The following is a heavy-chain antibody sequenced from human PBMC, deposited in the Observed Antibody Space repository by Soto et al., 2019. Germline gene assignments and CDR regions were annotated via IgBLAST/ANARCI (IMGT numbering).Heavy chain of an antibody. Sequence: PSETLSLPCTVSGDSISSDTHYWHWIRQHPGKGLVSIGCVSSSGNSYYSPSLKSTGFMSVDTSKNFFSLKLWSMTAADPSMYYCVARLTHIYTSFDSWGQGT. D-gene: IGHD2-21*01. CDR2: VSSSGNS. CDR1: GDSISSDTHY. J-gene: IGHJ4*02. V-gene: IGHV4-31*01. CDR3: VARLTHIYTSFDS.